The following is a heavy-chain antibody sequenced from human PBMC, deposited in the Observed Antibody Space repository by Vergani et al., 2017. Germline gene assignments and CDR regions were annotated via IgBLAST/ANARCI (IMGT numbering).Heavy chain of an antibody. CDR3: ARVKLGLHRHYSSGYGKERYFDY. D-gene: IGHD3-22*01. CDR1: GTSISGSSDY. V-gene: IGHV4-39*01. J-gene: IGHJ4*02. CDR2: IFYTGTS. Sequence: QLQLQESGPGLLKPSETLSLTCSVSGTSISGSSDYWGWIRQPPGKGLEWIGSIFYTGTSYYNPSLESRATNSVDTSKNQFSLKLKSVTAADTAVYYCARVKLGLHRHYSSGYGKERYFDYWGQGTLVTVSS.